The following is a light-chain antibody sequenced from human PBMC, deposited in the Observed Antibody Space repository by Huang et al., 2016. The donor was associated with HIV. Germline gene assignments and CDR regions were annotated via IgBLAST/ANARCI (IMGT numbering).Light chain of an antibody. V-gene: IGKV3-15*01. J-gene: IGKJ2*03. Sequence: IVMTQSPATMSVSPGQRVTLSCRASQSVSNKVAWYQQKPGQAPRLLIYDASKRAINTPARFSGSGSGTEVTLTINSLQSEDFAFYHCQQYNNWPRESFGQGTKLEIK. CDR3: QQYNNWPRES. CDR1: QSVSNK. CDR2: DAS.